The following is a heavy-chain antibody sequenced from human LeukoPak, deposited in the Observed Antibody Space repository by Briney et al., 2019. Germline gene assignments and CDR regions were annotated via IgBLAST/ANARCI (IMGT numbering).Heavy chain of an antibody. Sequence: ASVKVSCKASGYTFTSYGISWVRQAPGQGLEWMGWISAYSGGTNYAQKFQGRVTMTRDTSISTAYMELSRLRSDDTAVYYCARVPGEGELRVDYWGQGTLVTVSS. CDR2: ISAYSGGT. J-gene: IGHJ4*02. V-gene: IGHV1-2*02. D-gene: IGHD1-26*01. CDR3: ARVPGEGELRVDY. CDR1: GYTFTSYG.